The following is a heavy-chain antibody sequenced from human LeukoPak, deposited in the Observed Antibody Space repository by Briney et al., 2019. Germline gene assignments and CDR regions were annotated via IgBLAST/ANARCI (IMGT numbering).Heavy chain of an antibody. CDR2: ISSSGSYI. V-gene: IGHV3-21*01. Sequence: GGSLRLSCAASRFTFSSYSMNWVRQAPGKGLEWVSSISSSGSYIYYADSVKGRFTISRDNAKNSLYLQMNSLRAEDTAVYYCARDQGYSDSSAFDYWGQGTLVTVSS. CDR3: ARDQGYSDSSAFDY. CDR1: RFTFSSYS. J-gene: IGHJ4*02. D-gene: IGHD3-22*01.